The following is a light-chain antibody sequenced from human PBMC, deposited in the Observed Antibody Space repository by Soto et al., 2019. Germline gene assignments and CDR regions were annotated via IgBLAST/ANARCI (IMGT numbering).Light chain of an antibody. Sequence: QSVLTQPPSASGSPGQSVTISCTGTSGDIGSYNYVSWYQQHPGKAPKLLIYAVSKRPSGVPDRFSGSKSGNTASLTVSGPQAEDEADYYCSSYVGTNTLVFGGGTKVTVL. J-gene: IGLJ2*01. V-gene: IGLV2-8*01. CDR3: SSYVGTNTLV. CDR2: AVS. CDR1: SGDIGSYNY.